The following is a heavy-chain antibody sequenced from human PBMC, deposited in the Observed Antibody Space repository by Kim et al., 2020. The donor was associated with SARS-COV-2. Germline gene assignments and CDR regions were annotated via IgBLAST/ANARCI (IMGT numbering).Heavy chain of an antibody. Sequence: GGSLRLSCAASGFTFSTYDMSWVRQAPGKGLEWVSAISSSGEGTLYADSVKGRFTISRDNSRDTLYLQLNNLRAVDTAVYYCVKWGFCSGGRSAQFFQHWRQGTPVSVSS. D-gene: IGHD2-15*01. V-gene: IGHV3-23*01. CDR1: GFTFSTYD. J-gene: IGHJ1*01. CDR2: ISSSGEGT. CDR3: VKWGFCSGGRSAQFFQH.